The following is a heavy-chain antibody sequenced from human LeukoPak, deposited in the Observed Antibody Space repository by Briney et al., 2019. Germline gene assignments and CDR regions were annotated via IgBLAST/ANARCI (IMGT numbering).Heavy chain of an antibody. CDR2: IYSSGGT. CDR1: GFRVSINY. V-gene: IGHV3-66*01. CDR3: AAKGNGYSGSYVFAQ. D-gene: IGHD1-26*01. Sequence: GGSLRLSCAAPGFRVSINYMSWVRQAPGKGLEWVSVIYSSGGTYYTDSVKGRFTISRDNSKNTLDLQMNSVRAEDTAVYYCAAKGNGYSGSYVFAQWGQGTLVTVSS. J-gene: IGHJ4*02.